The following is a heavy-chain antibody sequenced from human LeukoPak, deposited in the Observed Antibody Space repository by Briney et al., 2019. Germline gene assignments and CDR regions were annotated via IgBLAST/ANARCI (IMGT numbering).Heavy chain of an antibody. J-gene: IGHJ4*02. D-gene: IGHD6-19*01. V-gene: IGHV3-23*01. CDR2: ITGNGDTT. CDR1: GFTFSSYP. CDR3: ARHLSSGGNY. Sequence: GALRLSCTASGFTFSSYPMYWVRQAPGKGLEWVSAITGNGDTTYYADSMKGRFTLSRDNSKNTLYLQMNSLRAEDTAVYYCARHLSSGGNYWGQGTLVTVSS.